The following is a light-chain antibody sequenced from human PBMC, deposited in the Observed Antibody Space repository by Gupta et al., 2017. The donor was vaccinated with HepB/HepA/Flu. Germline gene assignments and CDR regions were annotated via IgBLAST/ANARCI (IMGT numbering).Light chain of an antibody. CDR3: SAYGSSHAWV. CDR2: EVS. J-gene: IGLJ3*02. V-gene: IGLV2-23*02. CDR1: SNDIGYYTH. Sequence: QSALTQPASVSGSPGQSITISCTGTSNDIGYYTHVSWYQQYPGKAPTVIIYEVSQRPSGISTRCSGSKSGNTASLTISGLQAEDETDYYCSAYGSSHAWVFGGGTRLTVL.